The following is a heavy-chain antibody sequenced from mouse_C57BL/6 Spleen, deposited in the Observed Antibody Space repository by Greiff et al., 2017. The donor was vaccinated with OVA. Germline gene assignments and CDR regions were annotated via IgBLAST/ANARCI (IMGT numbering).Heavy chain of an antibody. J-gene: IGHJ2*01. CDR1: GYSFTGYY. Sequence: EVQLQQSGPGLVKPGASVKISCKASGYSFTGYYMNWVKQSPEKSLEWIGEINPSTGGTTYNQKFKAKATLTVDKSSSTAYMQLKSLTSEDSAVYYCARSAGRDYWGQGTTRTVSS. CDR3: ARSAGRDY. CDR2: INPSTGGT. D-gene: IGHD4-1*01. V-gene: IGHV1-42*01.